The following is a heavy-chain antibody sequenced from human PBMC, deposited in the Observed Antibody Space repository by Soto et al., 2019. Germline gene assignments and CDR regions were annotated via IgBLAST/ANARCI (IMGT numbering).Heavy chain of an antibody. CDR3: ARDQGYYESSGYIDY. CDR2: ISSSGSII. CDR1: RFTFSDYY. J-gene: IGHJ4*02. V-gene: IGHV3-11*01. Sequence: GGSLRLSCAASRFTFSDYYMSWIRQAPGKGLEWVSYISSSGSIIYYADSVKGRFTISRDNAKNSLYLQMNSLRAEDTAVYYCARDQGYYESSGYIDYCGQGTLVTVSS. D-gene: IGHD3-22*01.